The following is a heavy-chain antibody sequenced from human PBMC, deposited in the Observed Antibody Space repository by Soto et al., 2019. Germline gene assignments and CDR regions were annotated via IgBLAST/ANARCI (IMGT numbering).Heavy chain of an antibody. CDR2: INPNSGGT. D-gene: IGHD6-13*01. CDR3: ARRGYGSRWPNVYMDV. Sequence: ASVKVSCKASGYTFTGYCMHWVRQAPGQGLEWMGWINPNSGGTNYAQKFQGWVTMTRDTSISTAYMELSSLRAEDMALYYRARRGYGSRWPNVYMDVWGQGTTVTVSS. V-gene: IGHV1-2*04. CDR1: GYTFTGYC. J-gene: IGHJ6*03.